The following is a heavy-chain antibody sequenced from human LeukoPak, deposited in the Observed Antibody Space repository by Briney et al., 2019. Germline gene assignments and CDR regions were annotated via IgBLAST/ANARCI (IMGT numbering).Heavy chain of an antibody. J-gene: IGHJ6*02. Sequence: ASVKVSCKASGYTFTSYGISWVQQAPGQGLEWMGWISAYNGNTNYAQKLQGRVTMTTDTSTSTAYMELRSLRSDDTAVYYCAREDCSSTSCPPYYYYGMDVWGQGTTVTVSS. V-gene: IGHV1-18*01. CDR1: GYTFTSYG. D-gene: IGHD2-2*01. CDR3: AREDCSSTSCPPYYYYGMDV. CDR2: ISAYNGNT.